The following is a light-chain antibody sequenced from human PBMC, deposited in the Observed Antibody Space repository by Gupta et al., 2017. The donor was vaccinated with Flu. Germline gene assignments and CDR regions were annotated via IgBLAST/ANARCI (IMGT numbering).Light chain of an antibody. Sequence: SVTISCTGTRSDVGGYNYVSWYQQHPGKAPKLMMFEVSKRPSGVPDRFSGSTSGNTASLTVSGLQAEDEADYYCSSYAGNNKWVFGGGTKLTVL. J-gene: IGLJ3*02. CDR1: RSDVGGYNY. V-gene: IGLV2-8*01. CDR2: EVS. CDR3: SSYAGNNKWV.